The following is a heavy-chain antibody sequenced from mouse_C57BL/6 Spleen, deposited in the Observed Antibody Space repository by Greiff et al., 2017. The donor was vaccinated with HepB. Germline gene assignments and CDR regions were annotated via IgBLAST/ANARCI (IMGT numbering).Heavy chain of an antibody. V-gene: IGHV1-20*01. J-gene: IGHJ4*01. CDR1: GYSFTGYF. CDR2: INPYNGDT. CDR3: ARSGSKNYAMDY. Sequence: EVQLQQSGPELVKPGDSVKISCKASGYSFTGYFMNWVMQSHGKSLEWIGRINPYNGDTFYNQKFKGKATLTVDKSSSTAHMELRSLTSEDSAVYYCARSGSKNYAMDYWGQGTSVTVSS. D-gene: IGHD1-1*01.